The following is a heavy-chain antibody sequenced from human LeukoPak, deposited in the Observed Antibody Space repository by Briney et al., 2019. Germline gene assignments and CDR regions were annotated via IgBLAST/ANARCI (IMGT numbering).Heavy chain of an antibody. J-gene: IGHJ4*02. CDR2: ISYDGNDK. V-gene: IGHV3-30-3*01. CDR3: ARGASVAVAGTFLGY. CDR1: GFTFSSYA. D-gene: IGHD6-19*01. Sequence: GGSLRLSCAASGFTFSSYAMHWVRQAPGKGLEWVAVISYDGNDKYYADSVKGRFTISRDNSKNTLYLQMNSLRAEDTAVYYCARGASVAVAGTFLGYWGQGTLVTVSS.